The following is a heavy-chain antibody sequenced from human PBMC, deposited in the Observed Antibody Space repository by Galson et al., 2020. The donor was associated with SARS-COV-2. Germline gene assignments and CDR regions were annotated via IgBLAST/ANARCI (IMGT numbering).Heavy chain of an antibody. Sequence: GESLKISCAASGFTFSSYAMHWVRQAPGKGLEWVDVISYDGSNKYYADSVKGRFTISRDNSKNTLYLQMNSLGAEDTAVYYWARGLGTGFDYWGQGTLVAVSS. D-gene: IGHD2-8*02. CDR2: ISYDGSNK. CDR3: ARGLGTGFDY. CDR1: GFTFSSYA. J-gene: IGHJ4*02. V-gene: IGHV3-30-3*01.